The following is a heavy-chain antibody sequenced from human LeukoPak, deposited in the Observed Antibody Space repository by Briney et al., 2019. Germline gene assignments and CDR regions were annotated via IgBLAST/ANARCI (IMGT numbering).Heavy chain of an antibody. Sequence: PGGSLRLSCAASGFTFDSYAMSWVRQAPGKGLEWVSAISGSGGSTYYADSVKGRFTISRDNSKNTLYLQMNSLRAEDTAVYYCANHLDTVTGKDDYWGQGTLVTVSS. J-gene: IGHJ4*02. CDR3: ANHLDTVTGKDDY. CDR1: GFTFDSYA. V-gene: IGHV3-23*01. CDR2: ISGSGGST. D-gene: IGHD4-17*01.